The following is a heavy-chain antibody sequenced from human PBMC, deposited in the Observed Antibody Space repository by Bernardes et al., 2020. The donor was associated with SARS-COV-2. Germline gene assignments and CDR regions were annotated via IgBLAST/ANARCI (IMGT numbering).Heavy chain of an antibody. CDR3: AREGLTYDILTGYYNPDY. CDR2: IYGGGST. V-gene: IGHV3-66*01. Sequence: GGSLRLSCVVSGFIVSSNYMNWVRQAPGKGLEWVAVIYGGGSTYYADSVKGRFTISRDNSKNTLYLQMNSLRAEDTAVYFCAREGLTYDILTGYYNPDYWGQGTLVTVSS. D-gene: IGHD3-9*01. CDR1: GFIVSSNY. J-gene: IGHJ4*02.